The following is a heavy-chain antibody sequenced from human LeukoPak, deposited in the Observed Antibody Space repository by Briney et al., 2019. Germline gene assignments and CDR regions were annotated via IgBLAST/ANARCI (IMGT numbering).Heavy chain of an antibody. J-gene: IGHJ4*02. Sequence: SETLSLTCTVSGGSISSSSYYWGWIRQPPGKGLEWIGSIYYSGSTYYNPSLKSRVTISVDTSKNQFSLKLSSVTAADTAVYYCAREGTNEDYWGQGTLVTVSS. D-gene: IGHD1/OR15-1a*01. CDR1: GGSISSSSYY. V-gene: IGHV4-39*07. CDR2: IYYSGST. CDR3: AREGTNEDY.